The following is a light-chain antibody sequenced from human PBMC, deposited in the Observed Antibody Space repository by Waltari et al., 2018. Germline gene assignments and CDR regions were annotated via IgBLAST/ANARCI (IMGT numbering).Light chain of an antibody. V-gene: IGLV2-14*01. CDR3: SSYTSSSTHWV. CDR1: SSDVGGYNY. Sequence: QSALTQPASVSGSPGQSITISCTGTSSDVGGYNYVSWYQQHPAKAPILMIYDVSNRTSGVSNRFSGSKSGNTASLTISGLQAEDEADYYCSSYTSSSTHWVFGGGTKLTVL. CDR2: DVS. J-gene: IGLJ3*02.